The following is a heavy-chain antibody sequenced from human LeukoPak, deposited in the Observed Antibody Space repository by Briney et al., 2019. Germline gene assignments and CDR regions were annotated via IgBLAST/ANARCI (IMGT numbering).Heavy chain of an antibody. CDR2: ISSSSSYI. J-gene: IGHJ6*02. CDR1: GFTFSSYS. CDR3: ARGEGYYYDFYGLDV. Sequence: GGSLRLSCAASGFTFSSYSMNWVRQAPGKGLEWVSSISSSSSYIYYADSVKGRFTISRDNAKNSLYLQMNSLRAEDTAVYYCARGEGYYYDFYGLDVWGQGTTVTVSS. V-gene: IGHV3-21*04.